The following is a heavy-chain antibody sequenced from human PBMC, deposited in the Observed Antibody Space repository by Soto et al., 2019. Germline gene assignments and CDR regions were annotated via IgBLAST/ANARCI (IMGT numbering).Heavy chain of an antibody. V-gene: IGHV4-31*03. CDR1: GGSISSGGYY. Sequence: PSETLSLTCTVSGGSISSGGYYWSWIRQHPGKGLEWIGYIYYSGSTYYNPSLKSRVTISVDTSKNQFSLKLSSVTAADTAVYYCARDFDGDGMDVWGQGTTVTVSS. CDR3: ARDFDGDGMDV. J-gene: IGHJ6*02. D-gene: IGHD3-10*01. CDR2: IYYSGST.